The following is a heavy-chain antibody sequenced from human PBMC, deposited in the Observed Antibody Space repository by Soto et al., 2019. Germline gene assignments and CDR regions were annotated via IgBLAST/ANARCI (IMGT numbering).Heavy chain of an antibody. V-gene: IGHV4-59*01. D-gene: IGHD3-10*01. CDR3: ARVKTYGSGSYYHGEYYFDY. CDR2: IYYSGST. Sequence: SETLSLTCTVSGGSISSYYWSWIRQPPGKGLEWIGYIYYSGSTNYNPSLKSRVTISVDTSKNQFSLKLSSVTAADTAVYYCARVKTYGSGSYYHGEYYFDYWGQGTLVTVSS. J-gene: IGHJ4*02. CDR1: GGSISSYY.